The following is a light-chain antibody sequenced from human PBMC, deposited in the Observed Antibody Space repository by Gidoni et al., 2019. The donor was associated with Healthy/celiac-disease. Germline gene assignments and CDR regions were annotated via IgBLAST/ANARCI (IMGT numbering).Light chain of an antibody. Sequence: DIQMTQYQSSLFASVGDRVTITCWASHSISSYLNLYQQKPGKAPKLLIYAASSLQSGVPSRFSGSGSGTDFTLTISSLQPEDFATYYCQQSYSLVTFGGGTKVEIK. V-gene: IGKV1-39*01. J-gene: IGKJ4*01. CDR1: HSISSY. CDR3: QQSYSLVT. CDR2: AAS.